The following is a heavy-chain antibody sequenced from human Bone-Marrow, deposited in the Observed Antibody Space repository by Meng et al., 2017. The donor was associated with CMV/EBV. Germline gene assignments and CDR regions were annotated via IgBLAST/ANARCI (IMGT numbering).Heavy chain of an antibody. D-gene: IGHD4-11*01. CDR1: GFTFSTSW. V-gene: IGHV3-48*04. Sequence: GESLKISCAASGFTFSTSWMNWVRQAPGKGLEWVSYISSSGSTIYYADSVRGRFTISRDNAKNSLYLQMNSLRAEDTAVYYCAKDLAPTDYYYYYGMDVWGQGTTVTVSS. CDR3: AKDLAPTDYYYYYGMDV. CDR2: ISSSGSTI. J-gene: IGHJ6*02.